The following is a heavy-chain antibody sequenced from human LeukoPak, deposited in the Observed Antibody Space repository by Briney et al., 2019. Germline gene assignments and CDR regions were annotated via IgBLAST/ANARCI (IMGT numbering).Heavy chain of an antibody. CDR3: ARVYCSSTSCYFRSYYFDY. J-gene: IGHJ4*02. Sequence: PSETLSLTCTVSGGSISSGSYYWSWIRQPAGKGLEWIGRIYTSGSTNYNPSLKSRVTISVDTSKNQFSLKLSSVTAADTAVYYCARVYCSSTSCYFRSYYFDYWGQGTLVTVSS. D-gene: IGHD2-2*01. V-gene: IGHV4-61*02. CDR2: IYTSGST. CDR1: GGSISSGSYY.